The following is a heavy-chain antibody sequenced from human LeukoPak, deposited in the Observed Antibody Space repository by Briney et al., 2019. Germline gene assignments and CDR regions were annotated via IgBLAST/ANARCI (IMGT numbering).Heavy chain of an antibody. CDR3: AKGGLLWFGELTVDAFDI. CDR1: GFTFSSYG. V-gene: IGHV3-23*01. Sequence: GGSLRLACAAAGFTFSSYGMSWVRQAPGKGLEWVSAISGSGGSTYYADSVKGRFTISRDNSKNTLYLQMNSLRAEDTAVYYCAKGGLLWFGELTVDAFDIWGQGTMVTVSS. CDR2: ISGSGGST. D-gene: IGHD3-10*01. J-gene: IGHJ3*02.